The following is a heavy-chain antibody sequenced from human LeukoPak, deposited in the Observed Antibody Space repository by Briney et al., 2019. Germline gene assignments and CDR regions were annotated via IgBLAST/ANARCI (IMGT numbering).Heavy chain of an antibody. Sequence: GESLKISCKGSGYKFTNYWIAWMRQMPGQGLERLGIIYPRDSDTRYSPSFQGQVSISVDTSIDTAYLQWSSVKASDTAMYYCARLLAAPYYINFWGQGTLVTVSS. V-gene: IGHV5-51*01. CDR1: GYKFTNYW. CDR2: IYPRDSDT. D-gene: IGHD6-25*01. J-gene: IGHJ4*02. CDR3: ARLLAAPYYINF.